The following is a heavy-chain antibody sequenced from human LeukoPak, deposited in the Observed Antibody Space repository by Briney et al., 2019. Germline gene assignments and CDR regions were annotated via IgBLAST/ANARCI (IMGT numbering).Heavy chain of an antibody. CDR1: GFTFGDYA. V-gene: IGHV3-49*04. D-gene: IGHD4/OR15-4a*01. Sequence: GGSLRLSCTASGFTFGDYAMSWVRQAPGKGLEWVGFIRSKAYGGTTEYAASVKGRFTISRDDSKSIAYLQMSGLKTEDTAVYYCIRGGLWDVTSYWGQGTLVTVSS. CDR2: IRSKAYGGTT. CDR3: IRGGLWDVTSY. J-gene: IGHJ4*02.